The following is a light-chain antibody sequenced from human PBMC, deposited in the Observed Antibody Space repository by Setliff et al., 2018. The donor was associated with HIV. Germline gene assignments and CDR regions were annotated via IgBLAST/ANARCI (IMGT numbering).Light chain of an antibody. V-gene: IGLV2-23*02. CDR1: SSDVGRSNL. CDR3: CSYAGSRTFYV. Sequence: ALTQPASVSGSPGQSITLSCTGTSSDVGRSNLVSWYQHHPGKAPKLMLYEVTKRPSGISDRFSGSKSGDTASLTISELQAEDEADYYCCSYAGSRTFYVFGTGTKVTVL. J-gene: IGLJ1*01. CDR2: EVT.